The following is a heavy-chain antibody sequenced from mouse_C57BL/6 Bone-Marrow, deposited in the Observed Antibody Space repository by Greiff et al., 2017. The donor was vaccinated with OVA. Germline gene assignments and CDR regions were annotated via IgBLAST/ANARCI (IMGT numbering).Heavy chain of an antibody. CDR1: GFTFSDYY. Sequence: EVMLVESGGGLVQPGGSLKLSCAASGFTFSDYYMYWVRQTPEKRLEWVAYISNGGGSTYYPDTVKGRFTISRDNAKNTLYLQMSRLKSEDTAMYYCARPSSNYLAWFAYWGQGTLVTVSA. J-gene: IGHJ3*01. D-gene: IGHD2-5*01. CDR2: ISNGGGST. V-gene: IGHV5-12*01. CDR3: ARPSSNYLAWFAY.